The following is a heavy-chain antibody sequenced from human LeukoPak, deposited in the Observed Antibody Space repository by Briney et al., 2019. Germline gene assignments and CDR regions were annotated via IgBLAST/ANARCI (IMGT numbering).Heavy chain of an antibody. CDR2: IYPGDSDT. CDR3: ASCEGPSATTVTTFWITSDAFDI. CDR1: GYSFTSYW. Sequence: GESLKISCKGSGYSFTSYWIGWVRQMPGKGLEWMGIIYPGDSDTRYSPSFQGQVTISADKSISTAYLQWSSLKASDTAMYYCASCEGPSATTVTTFWITSDAFDIWGQGTMVTVSS. V-gene: IGHV5-51*01. D-gene: IGHD4-17*01. J-gene: IGHJ3*02.